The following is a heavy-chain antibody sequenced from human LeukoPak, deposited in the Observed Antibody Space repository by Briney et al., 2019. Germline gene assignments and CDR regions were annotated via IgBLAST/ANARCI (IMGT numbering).Heavy chain of an antibody. CDR2: IIPILGTA. J-gene: IGHJ5*02. D-gene: IGHD1-26*01. CDR1: GGTFSSYA. V-gene: IGHV1-69*05. Sequence: ASVKVSCKASGGTFSSYAISWVRQAPGQGLEWMGGIIPILGTANYAQKFQGRVTITTDESTSTAYMELSSLRSEDTAVYYCAREGSWDTHNWFDPWGQGTLVTVSS. CDR3: AREGSWDTHNWFDP.